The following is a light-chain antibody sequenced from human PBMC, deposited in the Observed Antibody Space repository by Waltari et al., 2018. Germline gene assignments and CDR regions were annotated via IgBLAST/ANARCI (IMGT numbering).Light chain of an antibody. CDR3: NSYTTISTWV. Sequence: QSALTQPASVSGSPGPSITISCTGTSSDVGPSNYVPWYQQYPGKAPKLIIYDVSYRPSGVSSRFSGSKSGNTASLTISGLQAEDEADYYCNSYTTISTWVFGGGTKLTVL. CDR1: SSDVGPSNY. J-gene: IGLJ3*02. CDR2: DVS. V-gene: IGLV2-14*03.